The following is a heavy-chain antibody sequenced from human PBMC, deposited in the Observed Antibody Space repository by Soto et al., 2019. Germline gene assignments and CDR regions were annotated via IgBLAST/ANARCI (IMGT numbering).Heavy chain of an antibody. CDR1: GGSFSGCY. J-gene: IGHJ5*02. D-gene: IGHD2-2*01. V-gene: IGHV4-34*01. CDR2: INHSGST. Sequence: ETVSLTCAFYGGSFSGCYWSWIRQPPWKGLEWIGEINHSGSTNYNPSLKSRVTISVDTSKNQFSLKLSSVTAADTAVYYCARGRAICSSTSCSKVNWFDPWGQGTLVTVSS. CDR3: ARGRAICSSTSCSKVNWFDP.